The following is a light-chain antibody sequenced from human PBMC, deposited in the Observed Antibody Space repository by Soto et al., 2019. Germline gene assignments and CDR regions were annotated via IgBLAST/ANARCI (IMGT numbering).Light chain of an antibody. CDR2: AAS. V-gene: IGKV1-39*01. CDR3: QQSNSSPPT. CDR1: QSITNY. Sequence: DIQMTQSPSALSASVGDRVTITCRASQSITNYLNWYQHTKGQAPNILIYAASTLQAGVPSRFSGSGSGTDCTLTVSRLQPEDFETYFCQQSNSSPPTFGGGTKVDIK. J-gene: IGKJ4*01.